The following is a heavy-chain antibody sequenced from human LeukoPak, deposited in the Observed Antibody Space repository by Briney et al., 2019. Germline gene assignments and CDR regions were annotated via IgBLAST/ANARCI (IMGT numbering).Heavy chain of an antibody. CDR1: GFTVSSTY. V-gene: IGHV3-66*02. Sequence: PGGSLRLSCAASGFTVSSTYMSCVRQAPGKGLEWVSVIYSGGTTYYADSVKGRFTISRDNSKNTLYLQMNSLRAEDTAVYYCARGGDWGPYYYYYFMDVWGKGTTVTVSS. CDR2: IYSGGTT. D-gene: IGHD2-21*02. J-gene: IGHJ6*03. CDR3: ARGGDWGPYYYYYFMDV.